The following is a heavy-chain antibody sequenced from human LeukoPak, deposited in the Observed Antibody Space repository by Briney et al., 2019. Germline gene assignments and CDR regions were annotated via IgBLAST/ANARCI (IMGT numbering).Heavy chain of an antibody. CDR2: ISGSGGST. D-gene: IGHD5-18*01. V-gene: IGHV3-23*01. J-gene: IGHJ3*02. Sequence: PGGSLRLSCAASGFTFSTYVMSWVRQPPGKGLEWVSGISGSGGSTYYADSVKGRFTISRDNSKNTLYLQMNSLRAEDTAVYYCAKSGYSSGIHDSFDIWGQGTMVTVSS. CDR3: AKSGYSSGIHDSFDI. CDR1: GFTFSTYV.